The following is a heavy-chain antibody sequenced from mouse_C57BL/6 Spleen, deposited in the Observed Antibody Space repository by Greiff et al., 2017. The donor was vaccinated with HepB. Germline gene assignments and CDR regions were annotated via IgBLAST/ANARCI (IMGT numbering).Heavy chain of an antibody. CDR2: ISGGGGNT. CDR1: GFTFSSYT. CDR3: ASQDSSGYVPDYFDY. Sequence: DVMLVESGGGLVKPGGSLKLSCAASGFTFSSYTMSWVRQTPEKRLEWVATISGGGGNTYYPDSVKGRFTISRDNAKHTLYLQMSSLRSEDTALFYGASQDSSGYVPDYFDYWGQGTTLTVSS. J-gene: IGHJ2*01. D-gene: IGHD3-2*02. V-gene: IGHV5-9*01.